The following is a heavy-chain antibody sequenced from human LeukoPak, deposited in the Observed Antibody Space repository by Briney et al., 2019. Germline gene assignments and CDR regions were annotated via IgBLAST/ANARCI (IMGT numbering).Heavy chain of an antibody. CDR1: GGSISSYY. CDR2: IQTSGST. V-gene: IGHV4-4*07. J-gene: IGHJ4*02. D-gene: IGHD6-19*01. CDR3: ARVGSGWSFDY. Sequence: KPSETLSLTCTVSGGSISSYYWSWIRQPAGRGLEWIGRIQTSGSTNYNPSLKSRVTMSVDTSKNEFSLKVNSVTAADTAVYYCARVGSGWSFDYWGQGTLVTVSS.